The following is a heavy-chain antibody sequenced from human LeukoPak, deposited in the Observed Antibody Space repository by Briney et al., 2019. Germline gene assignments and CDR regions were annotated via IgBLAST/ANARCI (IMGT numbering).Heavy chain of an antibody. J-gene: IGHJ4*02. Sequence: YPSETLSLTCAVYGGSFSGYYWSWIRQPPGKGLEWIGEINHSGSTNYNPSLKSRVTISVDTSKNQFSLKLSSVTAADTAVYYCARALHDQNGSGSYYIDTFDYWGQGTLVTVSS. CDR2: INHSGST. D-gene: IGHD3-10*01. CDR1: GGSFSGYY. CDR3: ARALHDQNGSGSYYIDTFDY. V-gene: IGHV4-34*01.